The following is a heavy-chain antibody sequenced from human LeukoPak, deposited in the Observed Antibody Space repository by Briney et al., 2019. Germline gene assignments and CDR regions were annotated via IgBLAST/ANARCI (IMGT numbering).Heavy chain of an antibody. Sequence: SETLSLTCTVSGGSISIYYWSWLRQPAGEGLEWIGRLQTSGITNYNPSLKSRVTISVDTSKNQFSLKLSSVTAADTAVYYCARADGDLYFDYWGQGTLVTVSS. CDR1: GGSISIYY. CDR2: LQTSGIT. V-gene: IGHV4-4*07. D-gene: IGHD4-17*01. J-gene: IGHJ4*02. CDR3: ARADGDLYFDY.